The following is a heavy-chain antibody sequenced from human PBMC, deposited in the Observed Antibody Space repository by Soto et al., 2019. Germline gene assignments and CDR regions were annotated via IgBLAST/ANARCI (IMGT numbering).Heavy chain of an antibody. CDR3: ARDRASSFIGATPTLLDY. Sequence: PGWSMRLSCAASGFTFSSYAMHWVRQAPGKGLEWVALISYDGSNKYFGDSVKGRFTISRDNSKNTLYLQMNSLRAEDTAVYYCARDRASSFIGATPTLLDYWSKGT. CDR2: ISYDGSNK. CDR1: GFTFSSYA. J-gene: IGHJ4*02. V-gene: IGHV3-30-3*01. D-gene: IGHD1-26*01.